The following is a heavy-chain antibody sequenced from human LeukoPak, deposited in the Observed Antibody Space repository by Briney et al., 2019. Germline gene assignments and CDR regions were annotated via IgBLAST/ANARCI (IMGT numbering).Heavy chain of an antibody. J-gene: IGHJ5*02. CDR3: ARKRPSYHQNNWFDP. D-gene: IGHD1-1*01. CDR2: INHSGST. Sequence: SETLSLTCAVYGGSLSGYYWSWIRQPPGKGLEWIGEINHSGSTNYNPSLKSRVTISVDTSKNQFSLKLSSVTAADTAVYYCARKRPSYHQNNWFDPWGQGTLVTVSS. V-gene: IGHV4-34*01. CDR1: GGSLSGYY.